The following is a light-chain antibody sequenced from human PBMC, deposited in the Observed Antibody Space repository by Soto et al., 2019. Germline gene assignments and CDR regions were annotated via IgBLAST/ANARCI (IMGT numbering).Light chain of an antibody. J-gene: IGKJ1*01. Sequence: EIVRTQSPGTLSLSPGERATLSCRASQSVTSSYLVWYQQKPGQAPRLLIYGASSRATGIPDRFSGSGSGTDFTLTISRLEPEDSAVYYCQQYGSLPWTFGQGTKVEIK. V-gene: IGKV3-20*01. CDR3: QQYGSLPWT. CDR2: GAS. CDR1: QSVTSSY.